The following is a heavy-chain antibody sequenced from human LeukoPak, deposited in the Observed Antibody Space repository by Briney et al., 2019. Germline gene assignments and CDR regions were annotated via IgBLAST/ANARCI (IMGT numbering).Heavy chain of an antibody. D-gene: IGHD2-2*01. CDR2: IYYSGST. CDR1: GGSISSGGYY. J-gene: IGHJ4*02. CDR3: ARSYCSSTSCPLDY. V-gene: IGHV4-31*03. Sequence: PSETLSLTCTVSGGSISSGGYYWGWIRQHPGKGLEWIGYIYYSGSTYYNPSLKSRVTISVDTSKNQFSLKLSSVTAADTAVYYCARSYCSSTSCPLDYWGQGTLVTVSS.